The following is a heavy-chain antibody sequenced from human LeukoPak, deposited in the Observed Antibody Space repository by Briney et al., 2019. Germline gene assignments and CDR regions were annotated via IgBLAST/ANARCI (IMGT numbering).Heavy chain of an antibody. D-gene: IGHD3-22*01. CDR2: IIPIFGTA. V-gene: IGHV1-69*13. CDR1: GGTFSSYA. J-gene: IGHJ4*02. Sequence: SVKVSCRASGGTFSSYAISWVRQAPGQGLEWMGGIIPIFGTANYAQKFQGSVTITADESTSTAYMELSSLRSEDTAVYYCASGDDSSGYYPFDYWGQGTLVTVSS. CDR3: ASGDDSSGYYPFDY.